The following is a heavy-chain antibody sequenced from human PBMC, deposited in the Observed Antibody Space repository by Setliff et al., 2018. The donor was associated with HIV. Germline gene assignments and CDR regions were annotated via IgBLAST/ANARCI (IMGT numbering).Heavy chain of an antibody. Sequence: GGSLRLSGAASGFIFSSYAMHWVRQAPGKGLEWVACVRYDESNKYYAESVKDRFTISRDNSKNMVYLQMNSLRAEDTALYYCAKVKVPTTDLYFLDSWGQGTLVTVSS. J-gene: IGHJ4*02. CDR2: VRYDESNK. V-gene: IGHV3-30*02. D-gene: IGHD1-1*01. CDR1: GFIFSSYA. CDR3: AKVKVPTTDLYFLDS.